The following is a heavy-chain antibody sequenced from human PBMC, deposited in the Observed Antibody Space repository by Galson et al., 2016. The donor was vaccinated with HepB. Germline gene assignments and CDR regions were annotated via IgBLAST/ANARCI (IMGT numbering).Heavy chain of an antibody. CDR2: ISPDGSST. Sequence: SLRLSCAASGFTFGNYWMHWVRQAPGKGPVWVSRISPDGSSTGYADSVKGRFTISRDNAKNTLYLQMSSLRAEDTAVYYCARDFQFGSVSNGYWGQGTLVTVSS. CDR3: ARDFQFGSVSNGY. CDR1: GFTFGNYW. J-gene: IGHJ4*02. D-gene: IGHD3-10*01. V-gene: IGHV3-74*01.